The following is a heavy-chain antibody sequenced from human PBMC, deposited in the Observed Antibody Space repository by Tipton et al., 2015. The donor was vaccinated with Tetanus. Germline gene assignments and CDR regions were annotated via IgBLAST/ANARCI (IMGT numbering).Heavy chain of an antibody. V-gene: IGHV3-23*03. CDR3: ARGTSRIVYYFDY. CDR2: IFSDDDST. J-gene: IGHJ4*02. Sequence: SLRLSCAASGSTFRTYDMSWVRQAPGKGLEWVSVIFSDDDSTYHADSVKGRFTISRDNSKNTLYLQMNSLRAEDTAVYYCARGTSRIVYYFDYWGQGTLVTVSS. D-gene: IGHD2-21*01. CDR1: GSTFRTYD.